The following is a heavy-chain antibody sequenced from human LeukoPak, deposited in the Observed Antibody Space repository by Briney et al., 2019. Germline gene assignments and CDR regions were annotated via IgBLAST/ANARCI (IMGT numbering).Heavy chain of an antibody. CDR1: GGSISSYY. D-gene: IGHD5-12*01. J-gene: IGHJ3*02. CDR2: IYYSGST. Sequence: SETLSLTCTVSGGSISSYYWSWIRQPPGKGLEWIGYIYYSGSTNYNPSLKSRVTISVDTSKNQFSLKLSSVTAADTAVYYCARHIGRGATADAFDIWGQGTMVTVSS. CDR3: ARHIGRGATADAFDI. V-gene: IGHV4-59*08.